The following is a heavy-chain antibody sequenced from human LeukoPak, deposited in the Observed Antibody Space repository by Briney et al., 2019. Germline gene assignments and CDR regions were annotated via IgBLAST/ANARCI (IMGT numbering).Heavy chain of an antibody. CDR3: ARGLNLAYCSSTSCHYYYYGMDV. CDR2: MNPNSGNT. V-gene: IGHV1-8*02. D-gene: IGHD2-2*01. Sequence: ASVKVSCKASGYTFTGYYMHWVRQAPGQGLEWMGWMNPNSGNTGYAQKFQGRVTMTRNTSISTAYMELSSLRSEDTAVYYCARGLNLAYCSSTSCHYYYYGMDVWGQGTTVTVSS. J-gene: IGHJ6*02. CDR1: GYTFTGYY.